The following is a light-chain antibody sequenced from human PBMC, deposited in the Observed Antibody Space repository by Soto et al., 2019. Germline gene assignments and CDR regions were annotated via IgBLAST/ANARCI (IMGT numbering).Light chain of an antibody. V-gene: IGLV1-40*01. J-gene: IGLJ3*02. Sequence: QAVVTQPPSVSGAPGQRATISCTGYNSNIGAGYDVHWYQQLPGTAPKLLIYGNSNRPSGVPDRFSASKSGTSASLAITGLQAEDEADYYCQSYDSSLSGWVFGGGTKVTVL. CDR1: NSNIGAGYD. CDR2: GNS. CDR3: QSYDSSLSGWV.